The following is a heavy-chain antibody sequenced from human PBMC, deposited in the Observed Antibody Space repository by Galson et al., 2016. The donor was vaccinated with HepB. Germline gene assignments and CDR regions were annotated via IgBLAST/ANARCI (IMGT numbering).Heavy chain of an antibody. J-gene: IGHJ4*02. CDR1: GFTFSNYS. D-gene: IGHD4-17*01. Sequence: SLRLSCAASGFTFSNYSMNWVRQAPGKGLEWVSYISRSSSTINYADSVKGRFTIYRDNAKNSLYLQMDSLRAEDTAVYYCARVGGYGALASYWGQGTLSPSPQ. CDR3: ARVGGYGALASY. CDR2: ISRSSSTI. V-gene: IGHV3-48*04.